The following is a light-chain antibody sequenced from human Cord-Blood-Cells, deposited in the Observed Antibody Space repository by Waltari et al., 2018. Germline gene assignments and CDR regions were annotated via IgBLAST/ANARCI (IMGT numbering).Light chain of an antibody. CDR3: SSYTSSSTYV. V-gene: IGLV2-14*01. CDR1: SSDVGGSNS. J-gene: IGLJ1*01. CDR2: DVS. Sequence: QSAPTQPASVSGSPGQSITISCTGTSSDVGGSNSVSWYQQHPGKAPKLMIYDVSKRPSGVSNRFSGSKSGNTASLTISGLQAEDEADYYCSSYTSSSTYVFGTGTKVTVL.